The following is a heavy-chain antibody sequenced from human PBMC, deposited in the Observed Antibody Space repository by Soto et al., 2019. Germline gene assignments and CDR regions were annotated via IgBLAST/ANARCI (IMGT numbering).Heavy chain of an antibody. CDR1: GGTFSSYA. J-gene: IGHJ6*02. CDR2: IIPIFGTA. V-gene: IGHV1-69*13. CDR3: ARAPIYCSSTSCYSDYYYGMDV. Sequence: ASVKVSCKASGGTFSSYAISWVRQAPGQGLEWMGGIIPIFGTANYAQKFQGRVTITADESTSTAYMELSSLRSEDTAVYYCARAPIYCSSTSCYSDYYYGMDVWGQGTTVTVSS. D-gene: IGHD2-2*01.